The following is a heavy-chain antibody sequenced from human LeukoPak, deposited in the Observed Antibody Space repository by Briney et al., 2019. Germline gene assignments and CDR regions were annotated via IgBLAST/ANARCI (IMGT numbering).Heavy chain of an antibody. CDR2: ISSSSSYI. J-gene: IGHJ4*02. D-gene: IGHD2-15*01. CDR3: ARAVVGSGEDYLAY. V-gene: IGHV3-21*01. Sequence: GGSLRLSCAASGFTFTCYNMKWVRQAPGKGLEWVSSISSSSSYIYYADSVKGRFTISRDNAKNSLSLQMNSLRAEDTAVYYCARAVVGSGEDYLAYWGQGTLVTVSS. CDR1: GFTFTCYN.